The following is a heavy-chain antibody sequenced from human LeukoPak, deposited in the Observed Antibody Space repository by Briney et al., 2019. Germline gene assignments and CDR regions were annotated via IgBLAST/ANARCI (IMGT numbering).Heavy chain of an antibody. CDR2: IYYSGST. CDR3: AREASYDFWSRARDLYYMDV. CDR1: GGSISSSSYY. J-gene: IGHJ6*03. Sequence: SETPSLTCTVSGGSISSSSYYWGWIRQPPGKGLEWIGSIYYSGSTYYNPSLKSRVSISVHTSKNQFSLKLRSVTAADTAVYYCAREASYDFWSRARDLYYMDVWGKGTTVTVSS. D-gene: IGHD3-3*01. V-gene: IGHV4-39*02.